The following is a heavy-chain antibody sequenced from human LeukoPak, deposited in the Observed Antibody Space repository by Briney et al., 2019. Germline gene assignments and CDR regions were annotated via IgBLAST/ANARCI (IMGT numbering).Heavy chain of an antibody. CDR3: ARVGYGDYLPDY. J-gene: IGHJ4*02. D-gene: IGHD4-17*01. Sequence: ASVKVSCKASGYTFTSYAMNWVRQAPGQGLEWMGIINPSGGSTSYAQKFQGRVTMTRDTSTSTVYMELSSLRSEDTAVYYCARVGYGDYLPDYWGQGTLVTVSS. CDR2: INPSGGST. V-gene: IGHV1-46*01. CDR1: GYTFTSYA.